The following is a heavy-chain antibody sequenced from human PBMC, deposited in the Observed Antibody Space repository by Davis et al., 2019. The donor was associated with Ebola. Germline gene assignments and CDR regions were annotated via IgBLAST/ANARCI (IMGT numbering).Heavy chain of an antibody. CDR1: GGSFSNYN. CDR2: INHSGST. V-gene: IGHV4-34*01. Sequence: SETLSLTCAVYGGSFSNYNWNWIRQAPGKGLEWIGEINHSGSTKHNPSLRSRVTISLDTSKRQFSLKLTSVTAADTAVYYCARDPGDYIRGSYRPRAFDIWGHGTMVIVSS. CDR3: ARDPGDYIRGSYRPRAFDI. D-gene: IGHD3-16*02. J-gene: IGHJ3*02.